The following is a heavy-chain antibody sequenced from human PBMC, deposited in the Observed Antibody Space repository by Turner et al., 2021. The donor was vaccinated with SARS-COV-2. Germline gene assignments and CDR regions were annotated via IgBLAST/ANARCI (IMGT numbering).Heavy chain of an antibody. D-gene: IGHD5-18*01. V-gene: IGHV1-18*01. CDR3: ARSRYTYGSYYYYGMDV. Sequence: QVQLVQSGAEVKKPGASVKVSCKASGYTFTSYGISWVRQAPGQGLEWMGRISAYNGNTNYAQKLQGRVTMTTDTSTSTAYMELSRLRSDDTAVYYCARSRYTYGSYYYYGMDVWGQGTTVTVSS. J-gene: IGHJ6*02. CDR2: ISAYNGNT. CDR1: GYTFTSYG.